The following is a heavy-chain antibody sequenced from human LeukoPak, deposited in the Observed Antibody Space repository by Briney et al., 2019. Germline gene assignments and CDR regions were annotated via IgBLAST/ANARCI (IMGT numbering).Heavy chain of an antibody. CDR2: IYYSGST. J-gene: IGHJ4*02. Sequence: PSETLSLTCTVSGGSISSGDYYWSWIRQPPGKGLEWIGYIYYSGSTYYNPPLKSRVTISVDTSKNQFSLKLSSVTAADTAVYYCARYDYGGILFDYWGQGTLVTVSS. D-gene: IGHD4-23*01. CDR3: ARYDYGGILFDY. V-gene: IGHV4-30-4*08. CDR1: GGSISSGDYY.